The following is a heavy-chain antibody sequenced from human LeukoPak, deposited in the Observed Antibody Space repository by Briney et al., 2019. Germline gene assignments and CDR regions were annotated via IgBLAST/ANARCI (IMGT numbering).Heavy chain of an antibody. D-gene: IGHD3-9*01. CDR1: GYTFTGYY. Sequence: ASVKVSCKASGYTFTGYYMHWVRQAPGQGLEWMGWINPNSGGTNYAQKFQGWVTMTRDTSISTAYMELSRLRSDDTAVYYCARDTDDILTGYRKSGAFDIWGQGTMVTVSS. CDR3: ARDTDDILTGYRKSGAFDI. CDR2: INPNSGGT. J-gene: IGHJ3*02. V-gene: IGHV1-2*04.